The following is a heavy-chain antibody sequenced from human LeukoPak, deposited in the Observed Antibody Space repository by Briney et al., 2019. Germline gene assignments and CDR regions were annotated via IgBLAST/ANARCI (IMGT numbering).Heavy chain of an antibody. J-gene: IGHJ6*04. D-gene: IGHD3-10*02. V-gene: IGHV3-21*01. CDR3: AELGITMIGGV. Sequence: GGSLRLSCAASGFTFSSYSMNWVRQAPGKGLEWVSSISSSSTYIYYADSVKGRFTISRDNVKNSFYLQMSSLRAEDTAVYYCAELGITMIGGVWGKGTTVTISS. CDR1: GFTFSSYS. CDR2: ISSSSTYI.